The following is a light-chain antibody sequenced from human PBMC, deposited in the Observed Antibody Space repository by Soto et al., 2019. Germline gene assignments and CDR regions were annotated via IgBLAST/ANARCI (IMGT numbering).Light chain of an antibody. Sequence: QSVLTQPPSVSGAPGQRVTISCTGSSSNIGAXYDVHWYQQLXGXAPKXLIYGNSNRPSGVPDRFSGSKSGTSASLAITGXXXXXEAXYYCQSYDSXXXXSXXFGGXTQLTVL. CDR1: SSNIGAXYD. V-gene: IGLV1-40*01. CDR2: GNS. CDR3: QSYDSXXXXSXX. J-gene: IGLJ2*01.